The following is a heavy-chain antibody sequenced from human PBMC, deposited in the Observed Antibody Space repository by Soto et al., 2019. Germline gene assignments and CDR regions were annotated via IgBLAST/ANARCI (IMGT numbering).Heavy chain of an antibody. J-gene: IGHJ3*02. CDR3: VRDDDYEPKALEM. D-gene: IGHD3-22*01. Sequence: QMQLVESGGGVVQPGRSLRLSCAASGFIFSNYGMHWVRQAPGKGLEWVSLILNDGSEQFYRDSVKGRFTISRDNSRNTLFLEMNSLRDDDTALYYCVRDDDYEPKALEMWGPGTMVIVSS. V-gene: IGHV3-33*01. CDR1: GFIFSNYG. CDR2: ILNDGSEQ.